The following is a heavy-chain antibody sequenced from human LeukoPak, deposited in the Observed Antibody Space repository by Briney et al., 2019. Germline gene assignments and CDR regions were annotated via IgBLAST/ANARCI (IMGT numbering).Heavy chain of an antibody. CDR2: IYTSGST. J-gene: IGHJ4*02. D-gene: IGHD6-19*01. V-gene: IGHV4-4*07. Sequence: SETLSLTCAVPGGSISSYYWSWIRQPAGKGLEWIGRIYTSGSTTYNPSLKSRVTSSVDTSKNQFSLKVTSVTAADTAVYYCARGPHSSGWYSFDYWGQGTLVTVSS. CDR3: ARGPHSSGWYSFDY. CDR1: GGSISSYY.